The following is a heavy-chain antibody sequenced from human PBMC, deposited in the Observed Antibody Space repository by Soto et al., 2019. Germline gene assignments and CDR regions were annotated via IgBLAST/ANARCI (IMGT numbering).Heavy chain of an antibody. J-gene: IGHJ3*02. CDR2: ISWNGANT. CDR3: AKAPGLREGGFDI. CDR1: GFTFDDYA. V-gene: IGHV3-9*01. Sequence: EVQLVESGGGLVQPGRSLRLSCAASGFTFDDYAMHWIRRAPGKGLEWVSGISWNGANTAYGDSVKGRFSISRDNAKKSLYLQMDNLRPEDTAFYYCAKAPGLREGGFDIWGRGTMVTVSS. D-gene: IGHD1-26*01.